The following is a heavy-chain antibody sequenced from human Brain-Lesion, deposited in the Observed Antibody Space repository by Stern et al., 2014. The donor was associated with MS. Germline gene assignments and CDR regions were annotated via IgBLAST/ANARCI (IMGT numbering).Heavy chain of an antibody. D-gene: IGHD3-3*01. V-gene: IGHV1-2*02. J-gene: IGHJ6*02. CDR2: INPKTGGT. Sequence: VQLVESGAEVKKPGASVKVSCKTSGYIFTGYYIHWVRQAPGQGLEWMAWINPKTGGTKYAQKFQGRVTMSRDTSISTAYVELSSLISDDTAVYYCARDQRGITIFGVVTDYYYLGMDVWGQGTTVTVSS. CDR1: GYIFTGYY. CDR3: ARDQRGITIFGVVTDYYYLGMDV.